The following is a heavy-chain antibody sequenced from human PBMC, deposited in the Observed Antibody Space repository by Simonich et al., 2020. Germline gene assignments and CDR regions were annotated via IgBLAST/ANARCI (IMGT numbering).Heavy chain of an antibody. CDR1: GGSISSSSYY. J-gene: IGHJ3*02. CDR3: ARHAGFAFDI. D-gene: IGHD6-13*01. Sequence: QLQLPESGPGLVKHSETLSLTCTVSGGSISSSSYYWGWVRQPPGKGREWIGSIYYSGSTNYNPSLKGRFTISVDTSKNQFSLKLSAVTAADTAVYYCARHAGFAFDIWGQGTMVTVSS. V-gene: IGHV4-39*01. CDR2: IYYSGST.